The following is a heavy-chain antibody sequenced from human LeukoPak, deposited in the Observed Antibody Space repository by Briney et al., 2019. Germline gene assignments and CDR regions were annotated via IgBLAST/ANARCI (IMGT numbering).Heavy chain of an antibody. CDR3: ASHRRYTTGSEEFDY. CDR2: TYYSGNT. D-gene: IGHD2/OR15-2a*01. Sequence: SETLSLTCTVSGGSISSSDYYGAWIRQPPGKGLEWIGSTYYSGNTYYHPSLKSRVTISVDTSKNQFSLKLSSVTAADTAVYYCASHRRYTTGSEEFDYWDQGALVTVSS. V-gene: IGHV4-39*01. CDR1: GGSISSSDYY. J-gene: IGHJ4*02.